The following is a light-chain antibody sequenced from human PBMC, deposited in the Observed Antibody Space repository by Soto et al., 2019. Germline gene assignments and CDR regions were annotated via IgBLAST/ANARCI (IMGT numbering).Light chain of an antibody. V-gene: IGKV3-11*01. CDR2: GAS. Sequence: EIVMTQSPATLCVSPGERVTVPFRASQHVSSHLAWYQQKRGQAPGLLIDGASTRASGISARFSGSGSATDFPLTISSLEPEDFAVYYCQQRSSWITFGQGTRLEIK. CDR3: QQRSSWIT. J-gene: IGKJ5*01. CDR1: QHVSSH.